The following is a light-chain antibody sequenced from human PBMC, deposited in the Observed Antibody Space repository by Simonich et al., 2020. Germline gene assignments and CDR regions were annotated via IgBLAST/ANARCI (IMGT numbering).Light chain of an antibody. CDR1: SSDVGGYNY. V-gene: IGLV2-11*01. J-gene: IGLJ1*01. Sequence: QSALTQPRPVSGSPGQSVTISCTGTSSDVGGYNYVSWYQQPPGKAPKLMIYDVSKRPSGVPDRFSGSKSGNTASLTISGLQAEDEADYYCCSYAGSPYVFGTGTKVTVL. CDR2: DVS. CDR3: CSYAGSPYV.